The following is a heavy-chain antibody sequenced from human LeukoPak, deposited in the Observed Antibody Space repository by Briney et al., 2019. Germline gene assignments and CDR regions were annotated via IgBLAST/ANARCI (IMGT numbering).Heavy chain of an antibody. J-gene: IGHJ4*02. Sequence: GGSLRLSCAASGFTFIKYAMSWVRQAPGKGLEWVSYISSSGSTIYYADSLKGRFTISRDNAKNSLYLQMNSLRAEDTAVYYCARAHYYDSSGLDFWGRGTLVTVSS. CDR3: ARAHYYDSSGLDF. CDR2: ISSSGSTI. V-gene: IGHV3-48*03. D-gene: IGHD3-22*01. CDR1: GFTFIKYA.